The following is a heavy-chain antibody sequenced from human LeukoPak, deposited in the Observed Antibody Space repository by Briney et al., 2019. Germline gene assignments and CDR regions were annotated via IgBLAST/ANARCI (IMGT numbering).Heavy chain of an antibody. V-gene: IGHV4-59*01. CDR3: ARVPTNIFTSYWYFDL. CDR2: IYYSGST. Sequence: SETLSLTCTVSGGSISSYYWSWIRQPPGKGLEWIGYIYYSGSTNYNPSLKSRVTISVDTSKNQFSLKLSSVTAADTAVYYCARVPTNIFTSYWYFDLWGRGTLVTVSS. D-gene: IGHD3-3*02. J-gene: IGHJ2*01. CDR1: GGSISSYY.